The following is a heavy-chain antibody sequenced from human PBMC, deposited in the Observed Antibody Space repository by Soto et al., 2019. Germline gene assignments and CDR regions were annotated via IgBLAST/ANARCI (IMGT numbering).Heavy chain of an antibody. J-gene: IGHJ4*02. Sequence: QLQLQESGHGLVKPSETLSLTCTVSGGSISSSSYYWGWIRQPPGKALEWIGSICYSGSTYYNPSLKSRVTVAVDTAKSQFSLKLSCGTAADTAVYYCARQDSGWTAIRYYFDYWGQGTLVTVSS. D-gene: IGHD6-19*01. CDR1: GGSISSSSYY. CDR2: ICYSGST. CDR3: ARQDSGWTAIRYYFDY. V-gene: IGHV4-39*01.